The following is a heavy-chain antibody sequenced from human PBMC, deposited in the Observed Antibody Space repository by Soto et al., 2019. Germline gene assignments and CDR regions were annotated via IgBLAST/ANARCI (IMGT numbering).Heavy chain of an antibody. CDR2: LSGSGGTT. CDR1: GFTFSTYA. CDR3: AKQRAGYGSGSDTFYFDF. D-gene: IGHD3-10*01. V-gene: IGHV3-23*01. Sequence: GGSLRLSCSTSGFTFSTYAMNWVRQAPGKGLEWVSALSGSGGTTYYADSVRGRFTISRDNAKNTLFLQMSSLRAEDTALYYCAKQRAGYGSGSDTFYFDFWGQGTLVTVSS. J-gene: IGHJ4*02.